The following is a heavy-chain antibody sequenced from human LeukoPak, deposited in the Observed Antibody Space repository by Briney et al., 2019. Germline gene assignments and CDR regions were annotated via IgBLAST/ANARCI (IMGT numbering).Heavy chain of an antibody. D-gene: IGHD3-16*01. CDR1: GDSIRSYY. CDR2: IHYSGST. J-gene: IGHJ3*01. CDR3: ARLGALHDAFDV. V-gene: IGHV4-59*07. Sequence: KPWDTLSLTCTVSGDSIRSYYWSWIRQPPGKGLEWIGNIHYSGSTKYNSSLKSRVTISVDTSKNQFSLRVTSLTAADTAVYYCARLGALHDAFDVWGQGTLVTVSS.